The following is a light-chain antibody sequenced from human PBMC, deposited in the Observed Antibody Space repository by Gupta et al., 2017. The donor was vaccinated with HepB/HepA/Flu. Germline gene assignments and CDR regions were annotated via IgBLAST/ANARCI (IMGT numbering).Light chain of an antibody. CDR1: QDTRTY. CDR2: GAS. Sequence: ENVLTQSPATLSLSPGERATLSCRASQDTRTYFAWYQQKPGQAPRLLIYGASNRATGIPARFSGSGSGTDFTLTNNGREPEDFAVYYWQQGYNSLTFGQGTQVEIK. J-gene: IGKJ5*01. V-gene: IGKV3-11*01. CDR3: QQGYNSLT.